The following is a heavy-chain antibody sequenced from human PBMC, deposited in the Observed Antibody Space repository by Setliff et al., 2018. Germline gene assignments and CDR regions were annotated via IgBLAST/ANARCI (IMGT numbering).Heavy chain of an antibody. J-gene: IGHJ4*02. CDR2: IKSKTDGGTI. D-gene: IGHD3-10*01. V-gene: IGHV3-15*01. CDR3: TTDWSRGDSGNYLRLDY. CDR1: GLTFSTAW. Sequence: PGGSLRLSCAVSGLTFSTAWLTWVRQAPGKGLEWVGRIKSKTDGGTIEYAAPVKGRFTISRDDSTSTLYLQMNSLKTEDTALYYCTTDWSRGDSGNYLRLDYWGPGTLVTVSS.